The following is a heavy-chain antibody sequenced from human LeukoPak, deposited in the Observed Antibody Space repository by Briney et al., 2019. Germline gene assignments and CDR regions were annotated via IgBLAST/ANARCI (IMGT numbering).Heavy chain of an antibody. Sequence: GGSLRLSCAASGFTFSSYWMNWVRQAPGKGLERVANIKQDGSEKYYVDSVKGRFTISRDNAKNSLYLQMNSLRAEDTAVYYCARGGMSYYDFWSGHSEFQHWGQGTLVTVSS. V-gene: IGHV3-7*01. J-gene: IGHJ1*01. CDR2: IKQDGSEK. CDR3: ARGGMSYYDFWSGHSEFQH. CDR1: GFTFSSYW. D-gene: IGHD3-3*01.